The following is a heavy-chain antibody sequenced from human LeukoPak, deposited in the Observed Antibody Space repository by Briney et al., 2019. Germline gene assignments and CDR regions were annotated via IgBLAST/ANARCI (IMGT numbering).Heavy chain of an antibody. CDR1: GGSISTYY. CDR2: IYYSGST. CDR3: ARSGTKTNGFDH. D-gene: IGHD2-8*01. J-gene: IGHJ4*02. Sequence: SETLSLTCTVSGGSISTYYWSWIRQPPGKGLEWIGYIYYSGSTNYSPSLQSRVTMSVDTSKNQFSLRMNSVTAADTAVYYCARSGTKTNGFDHWGQGTLVTVSS. V-gene: IGHV4-59*01.